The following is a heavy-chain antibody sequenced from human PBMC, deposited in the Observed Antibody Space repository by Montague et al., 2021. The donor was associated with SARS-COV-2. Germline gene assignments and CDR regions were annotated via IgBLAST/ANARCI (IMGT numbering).Heavy chain of an antibody. J-gene: IGHJ4*02. V-gene: IGHV4-39*07. CDR1: GGSIRSTTFY. CDR2: IYEGDTT. CDR3: VTPGKTAVAGQFDY. Sequence: SETLSLTCTVSGGSIRSTTFYWGWIRQSPGKGREWIVYIYEGDTTYYNPSIKSRVAVSLDTPNNQFSLKITSSNVAATAIYYCVTPGKTAVAGQFDYWGPGILVTVSS. D-gene: IGHD6-19*01.